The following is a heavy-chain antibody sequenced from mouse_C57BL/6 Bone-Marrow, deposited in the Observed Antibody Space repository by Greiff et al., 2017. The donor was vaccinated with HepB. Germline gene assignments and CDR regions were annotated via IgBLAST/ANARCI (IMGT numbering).Heavy chain of an antibody. CDR1: GFSLTSYA. J-gene: IGHJ1*03. CDR2: IWTGGGT. D-gene: IGHD1-1*01. V-gene: IGHV2-9-1*01. Sequence: VKLLESGPGLVAPSQSLSITCTVSGFSLTSYALSWVRQPPGKGLEWLGVIWTGGGTNYNSALKSRLSISKDNSKSQVFLKMNSLQTDDTARYYCARPCYGSYWYFDVWGTGTTVTVSS. CDR3: ARPCYGSYWYFDV.